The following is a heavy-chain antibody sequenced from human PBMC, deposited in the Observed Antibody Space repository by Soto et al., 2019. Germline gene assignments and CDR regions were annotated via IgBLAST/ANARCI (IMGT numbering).Heavy chain of an antibody. V-gene: IGHV3-23*01. CDR2: ISGSGGST. J-gene: IGHJ4*02. CDR3: AKVHLGELSQNDFDY. D-gene: IGHD3-16*02. Sequence: GGSLRLSCAASGFTFSSYAMSWVRQAPGKGLEWVSAISGSGGSTYYADSVKGRFTISRDNSKNTLYLQMNSLRAEDTAVYYCAKVHLGELSQNDFDYWGQGTLVTVSS. CDR1: GFTFSSYA.